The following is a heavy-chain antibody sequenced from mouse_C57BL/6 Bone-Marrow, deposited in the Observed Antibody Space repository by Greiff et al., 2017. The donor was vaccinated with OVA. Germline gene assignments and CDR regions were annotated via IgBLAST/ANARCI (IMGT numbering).Heavy chain of an antibody. D-gene: IGHD2-5*01. Sequence: VQLQQPGAELVKPGASVKMSCKASGYTFTSYWITWVKQRPGQGLEWIGDIYPGSGSTNYNEKFKSKATLTVDTSSSTAYMQLSSLTSEDSAVYYCARSLYSNYPYWYFDVWGTGTTVTVSS. CDR3: ARSLYSNYPYWYFDV. V-gene: IGHV1-55*01. CDR1: GYTFTSYW. CDR2: IYPGSGST. J-gene: IGHJ1*03.